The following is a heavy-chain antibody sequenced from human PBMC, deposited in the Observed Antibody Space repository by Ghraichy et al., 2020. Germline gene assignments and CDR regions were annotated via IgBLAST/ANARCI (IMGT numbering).Heavy chain of an antibody. CDR3: AKGGRSSGYFDY. Sequence: GGSLRLSCAASGFTFDDYAMHWVRQAPGKGLEWVSGISWNSGSIGYADSVKGRFTISRDNAKNSLYLQMNSLRAEDTALYYCAKGGRSSGYFDYWGQGTLVTVSS. J-gene: IGHJ4*02. D-gene: IGHD3-22*01. CDR1: GFTFDDYA. V-gene: IGHV3-9*01. CDR2: ISWNSGSI.